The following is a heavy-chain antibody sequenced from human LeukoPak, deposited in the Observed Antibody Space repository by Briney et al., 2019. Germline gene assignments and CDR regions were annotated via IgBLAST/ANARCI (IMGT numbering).Heavy chain of an antibody. Sequence: ASVKVSCKASGYTFTNYGITWVRQGPGQGLEWMGWISVYNGHTNYAQKLQGRVTMTTDTSTSTAYMELRSLRSDDTAIYYCARDREAAGQKLTDYWGQGTLVTVSS. CDR3: ARDREAAGQKLTDY. V-gene: IGHV1-18*01. CDR1: GYTFTNYG. D-gene: IGHD6-13*01. J-gene: IGHJ4*02. CDR2: ISVYNGHT.